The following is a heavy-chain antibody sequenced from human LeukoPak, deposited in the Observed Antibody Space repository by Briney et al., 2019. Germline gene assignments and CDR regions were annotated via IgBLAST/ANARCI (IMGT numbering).Heavy chain of an antibody. V-gene: IGHV4-61*08. D-gene: IGHD6-19*01. Sequence: SETLSLTCTVSGGSISSGGYYWSWIRQHPGKGLEWIGYIYYSGSTNYNPSLKSRVTISVDTSKNQFSLKLSSVTAADTAVYYCARAAYSSGWFGYWGQGTLVTVSS. CDR3: ARAAYSSGWFGY. J-gene: IGHJ5*01. CDR2: IYYSGST. CDR1: GGSISSGGYY.